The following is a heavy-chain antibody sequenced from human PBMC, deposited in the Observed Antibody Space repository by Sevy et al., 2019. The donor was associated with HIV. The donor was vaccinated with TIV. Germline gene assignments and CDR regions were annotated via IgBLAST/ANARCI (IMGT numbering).Heavy chain of an antibody. J-gene: IGHJ4*02. V-gene: IGHV3-21*01. Sequence: GGSLRLSGAASGLSFRSYELNWVRQTPGKGLEWVSSISFSGNYIYYADFAKGRFTISRDNARNSLYLQMISLTAEDTAVYYCATSSGWALDYWGQGTLVTVSS. CDR2: ISFSGNYI. D-gene: IGHD6-19*01. CDR3: ATSSGWALDY. CDR1: GLSFRSYE.